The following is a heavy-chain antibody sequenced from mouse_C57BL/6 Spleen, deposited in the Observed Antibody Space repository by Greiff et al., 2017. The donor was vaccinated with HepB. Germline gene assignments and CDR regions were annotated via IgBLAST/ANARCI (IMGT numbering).Heavy chain of an antibody. CDR1: GYAFSSYW. J-gene: IGHJ2*01. CDR2: IYPGDGDT. Sequence: LQQSGASVKISCKASGYAFSSYWMNWVKQRPGKGLEWIGQIYPGDGDTNYNGKFKGKATLTADKSSSTAYMQLSSLTSEDSAVYFCASSYYYGSSSLFDYWGQGTTLTVSS. V-gene: IGHV1-80*01. D-gene: IGHD1-1*01. CDR3: ASSYYYGSSSLFDY.